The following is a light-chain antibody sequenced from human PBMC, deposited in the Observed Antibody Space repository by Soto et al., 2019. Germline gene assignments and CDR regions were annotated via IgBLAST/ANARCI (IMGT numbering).Light chain of an antibody. V-gene: IGKV3-20*01. Sequence: EIVLTQSPGTLSLSPGERATLSCRASQSVSSTYLAWYQHKPGQAPRLLIYGASSRATGIPDRFSGSASGTDFTLTINRLEPEDFAIYYCQQYGDSRTFGQGTKLEIK. CDR2: GAS. J-gene: IGKJ2*01. CDR3: QQYGDSRT. CDR1: QSVSSTY.